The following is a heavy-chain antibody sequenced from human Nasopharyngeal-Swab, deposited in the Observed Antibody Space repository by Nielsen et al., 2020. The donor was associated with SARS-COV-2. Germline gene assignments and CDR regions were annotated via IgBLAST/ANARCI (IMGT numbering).Heavy chain of an antibody. Sequence: SETLSLTCTVSGGSISSSSYYWSWIRQPPGKGLEWIGYIYYSGSTNYNPSLKSRVTISVDTSKNQFSLKLSSVTAADTAVYYCARAWRITIFGVVNHFDYWGQGTLVTVSS. V-gene: IGHV4-61*01. CDR1: GGSISSSSYY. CDR3: ARAWRITIFGVVNHFDY. J-gene: IGHJ4*02. CDR2: IYYSGST. D-gene: IGHD3-3*01.